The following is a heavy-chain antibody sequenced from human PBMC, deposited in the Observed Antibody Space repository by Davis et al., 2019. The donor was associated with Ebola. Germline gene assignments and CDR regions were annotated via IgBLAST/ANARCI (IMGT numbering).Heavy chain of an antibody. V-gene: IGHV1-46*01. D-gene: IGHD3-22*01. Sequence: ASVKVSCKASGYTFTSYYMHWVRQAPGQGLEWMGIINPSGGSTSYAQKFQGRVTMTRDTSTSTVYMELSSLRSEDTAVYYCARGRGRAYYDSSGYYYMGPSAMIDWGQGTLVTVSS. CDR3: ARGRGRAYYDSSGYYYMGPSAMID. CDR2: INPSGGST. J-gene: IGHJ4*02. CDR1: GYTFTSYY.